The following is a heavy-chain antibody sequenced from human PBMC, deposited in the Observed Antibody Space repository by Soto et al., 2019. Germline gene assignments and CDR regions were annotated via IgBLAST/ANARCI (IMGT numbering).Heavy chain of an antibody. CDR2: MNPNSGNT. Sequence: QVQLVQSGAEVKKPGASVKVSCKASGYTFTSYDINWVRQATGQGLEWMGWMNPNSGNTGYAQKFQGRVTMTRNTSISTAYMELSRLRSEDTAVYYCARDATYYYGSGSSSDAFDIWGQGTMVTVSS. CDR1: GYTFTSYD. V-gene: IGHV1-8*01. D-gene: IGHD3-10*01. J-gene: IGHJ3*02. CDR3: ARDATYYYGSGSSSDAFDI.